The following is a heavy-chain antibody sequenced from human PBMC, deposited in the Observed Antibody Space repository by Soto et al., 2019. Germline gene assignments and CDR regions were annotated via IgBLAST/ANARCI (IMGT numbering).Heavy chain of an antibody. J-gene: IGHJ6*02. Sequence: SETLSLTCAVYGGSFSGYYWSWIRQPPGKGLVWIGEINHSGSTNYNPSLKSRVTISVDTSKNQFSLKLSSVTAADTAVYYCARAYRGSYFYYYGMDVWGQGTTVTVSS. CDR2: INHSGST. D-gene: IGHD3-16*01. CDR1: GGSFSGYY. CDR3: ARAYRGSYFYYYGMDV. V-gene: IGHV4-34*01.